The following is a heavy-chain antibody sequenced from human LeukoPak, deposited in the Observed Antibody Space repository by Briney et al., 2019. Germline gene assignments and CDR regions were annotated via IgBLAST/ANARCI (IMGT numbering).Heavy chain of an antibody. D-gene: IGHD6-6*01. CDR1: GASVSSGGYS. J-gene: IGHJ4*02. CDR2: IYTSGST. V-gene: IGHV4-61*02. Sequence: PSETLSLTCAVSGASVSSGGYSWAWIRQPAGKGLEWIGRIYTSGSTNYNPSLKSRVTMSVDTSKNQFSLKLSSVTAADTAVYYCARDLGHSSSSLFDYWGQGTLATVSS. CDR3: ARDLGHSSSSLFDY.